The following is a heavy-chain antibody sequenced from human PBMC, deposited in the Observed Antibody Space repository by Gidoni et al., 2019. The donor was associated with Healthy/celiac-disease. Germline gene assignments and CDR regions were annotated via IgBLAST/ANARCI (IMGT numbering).Heavy chain of an antibody. CDR1: GFPFSNAW. Sequence: EVQLVESGGGLVKPGGSLRLPCAASGFPFSNAWMSWVRQAPGKGLEWVGRIKSKTDGGTTDYAAPVKGRFTISRDDSKNTLYLQMNSLKTEDTAVYYCTTIYYDSSDGAFDIWGQGTMVTVSS. J-gene: IGHJ3*02. V-gene: IGHV3-15*01. CDR3: TTIYYDSSDGAFDI. CDR2: IKSKTDGGTT. D-gene: IGHD3-22*01.